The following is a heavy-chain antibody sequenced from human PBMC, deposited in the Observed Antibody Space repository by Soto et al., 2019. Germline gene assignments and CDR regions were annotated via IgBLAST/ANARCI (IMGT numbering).Heavy chain of an antibody. CDR2: ISGTSDYI. Sequence: GGSLRLSCAASGFTFSISSMNWVRQAPGKGLEWVSSISGTSDYISYADSVKGRFTISRDNAKNSLYLQMNSLRAEDTAFYFWARDPSYYASGSYYYFDYWGQGALVSVSS. CDR3: ARDPSYYASGSYYYFDY. D-gene: IGHD3-10*01. J-gene: IGHJ4*02. CDR1: GFTFSISS. V-gene: IGHV3-21*01.